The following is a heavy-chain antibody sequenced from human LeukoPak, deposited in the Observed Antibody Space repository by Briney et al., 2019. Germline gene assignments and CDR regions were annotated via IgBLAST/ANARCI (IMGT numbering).Heavy chain of an antibody. J-gene: IGHJ4*02. CDR3: AKVGGRSNKRPYYFDY. CDR1: GFTFSSYA. Sequence: GGSLRLSCAASGFTFSSYAMSWVRQAPGKGLEWVSAISGSGGSTYYADSVKGRFTISRDNSKNTLYLQMNSLRAEDTAVYYCAKVGGRSNKRPYYFDYWGQGTLVTVSS. V-gene: IGHV3-23*01. CDR2: ISGSGGST. D-gene: IGHD2-15*01.